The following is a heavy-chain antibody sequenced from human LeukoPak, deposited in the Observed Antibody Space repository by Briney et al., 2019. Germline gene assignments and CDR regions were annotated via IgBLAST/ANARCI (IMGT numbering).Heavy chain of an antibody. CDR2: IAAYNGNT. CDR1: GYSFTNYG. D-gene: IGHD2-15*01. CDR3: ARDLVFCSGGSCWDY. J-gene: IGHJ4*02. V-gene: IGHV1-18*01. Sequence: EASVKVSCKASGYSFTNYGISWVRQAPGQGLEWMGWIAAYNGNTNYAQKFQGRVTMTTDTSTSTAYVELRNLRSDDTAVYYCARDLVFCSGGSCWDYWGQGTLVTVSS.